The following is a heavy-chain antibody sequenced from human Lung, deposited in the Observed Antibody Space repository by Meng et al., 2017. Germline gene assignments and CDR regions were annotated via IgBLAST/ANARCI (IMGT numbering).Heavy chain of an antibody. CDR1: GGSISSSNW. CDR3: ARGLGEAVVPRTMFDY. D-gene: IGHD2-2*01. Sequence: GQLQGSGPGLVKPSGTLSLTCGVSGGSISSSNWWSWVRQPPGKGLEWIGEIYHSGGTKYNPSLKSRVTISVDKSKNQFSLKLSSVTAADTAVYYCARGLGEAVVPRTMFDYWGQGTLVTVSS. CDR2: IYHSGGT. J-gene: IGHJ4*02. V-gene: IGHV4-4*02.